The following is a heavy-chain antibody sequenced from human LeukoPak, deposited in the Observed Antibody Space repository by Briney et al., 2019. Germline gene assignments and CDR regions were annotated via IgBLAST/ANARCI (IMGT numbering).Heavy chain of an antibody. J-gene: IGHJ4*02. V-gene: IGHV3-23*01. CDR3: AKDSHDGGGMFDH. Sequence: AGSLRLSCAASGFTFSIYAMSWVRQAPGKGLQWVSAISGSGDSTYYAHSVKGRFTISRDNSKNTLYLQMNSLRAEDTAVYYCAKDSHDGGGMFDHWGQGTLVTVSS. CDR2: ISGSGDST. CDR1: GFTFSIYA. D-gene: IGHD2-21*01.